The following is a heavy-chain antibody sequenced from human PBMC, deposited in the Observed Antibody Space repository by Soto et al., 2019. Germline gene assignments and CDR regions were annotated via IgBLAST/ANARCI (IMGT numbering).Heavy chain of an antibody. CDR2: IYHSGST. D-gene: IGHD6-13*01. CDR1: GGSISSSNW. V-gene: IGHV4-4*02. J-gene: IGHJ5*02. CDR3: ARLSWQQLDP. Sequence: SETLSLTCAVSGGSISSSNWWSWVRQPPGKGLEWIGEIYHSGSTNYNPSLKSRVTISVDTSKNQFSLKLSSVTAADTAVYYCARLSWQQLDPWGQGTLVTVSX.